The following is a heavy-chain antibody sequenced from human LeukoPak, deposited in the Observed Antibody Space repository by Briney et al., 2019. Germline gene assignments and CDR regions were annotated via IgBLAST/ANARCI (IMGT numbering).Heavy chain of an antibody. D-gene: IGHD2-2*01. J-gene: IGHJ4*02. CDR2: VSDSGGNS. V-gene: IGHV3-23*01. Sequence: HPGGSLRLSCVASGFTFRDYAMSWVRQAPGKGLDWVAGVSDSGGNSYLADSVKGRFTISRDNPKNTLYLQMNSLRAEDTAIYYCAKGETVRAPAAPGFWGQGILVTVSS. CDR3: AKGETVRAPAAPGF. CDR1: GFTFRDYA.